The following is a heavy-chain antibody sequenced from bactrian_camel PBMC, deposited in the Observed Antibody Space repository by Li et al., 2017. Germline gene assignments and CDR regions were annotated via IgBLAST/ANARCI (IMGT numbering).Heavy chain of an antibody. V-gene: IGHV3S40*01. J-gene: IGHJ4*01. D-gene: IGHD2*01. Sequence: DVQLVESGGGSVQAGGSLRLSCAASGYTYSSYYMGWFRQAPGKEREGVAAISPASGRRYYGDSVKGRFTISQDDAKNTVYLQMNSLEPEDTAMYYCAAEPRYGGYWILIDVHYNYWGQGTQVTVS. CDR2: ISPASGRR. CDR3: AAEPRYGGYWILIDVHYNY. CDR1: GYTYSSYY.